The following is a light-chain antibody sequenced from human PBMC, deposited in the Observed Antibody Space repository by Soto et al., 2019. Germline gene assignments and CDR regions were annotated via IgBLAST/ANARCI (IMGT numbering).Light chain of an antibody. V-gene: IGKV3-15*01. CDR3: QQYNNWPPWT. CDR2: DAS. CDR1: QSVSNN. J-gene: IGKJ1*01. Sequence: ILMTQSPATLSVSPGDRATLSCRASQSVSNNLAWYQQKPGQAPRLLIFDASTRATGIPARFSGSGSETEFTLTISGLQSEDFAVYYSQQYNNWPPWTFGQGTKVGIK.